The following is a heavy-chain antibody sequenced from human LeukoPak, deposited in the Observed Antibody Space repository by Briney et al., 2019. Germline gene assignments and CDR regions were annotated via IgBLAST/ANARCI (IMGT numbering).Heavy chain of an antibody. CDR2: IYYSGST. CDR1: GGSISFYY. Sequence: SETLSLTCTVSGGSISFYYWSWIRQPPGKGLEWIGYIYYSGSTNYNPSLKSRVTISVDTSKNQFSLKLSSVTAADTAVYYCYGAVTYYYYYYMDVWGKGTTVTVPS. J-gene: IGHJ6*03. CDR3: YGAVTYYYYYYMDV. V-gene: IGHV4-59*01. D-gene: IGHD4-17*01.